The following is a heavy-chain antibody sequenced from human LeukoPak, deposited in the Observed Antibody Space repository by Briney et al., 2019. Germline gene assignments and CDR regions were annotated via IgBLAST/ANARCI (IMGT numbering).Heavy chain of an antibody. D-gene: IGHD4-17*01. CDR1: GFTFSSYG. J-gene: IGHJ5*02. CDR3: AKYRGEDWFDP. CDR2: ISYDGSNK. V-gene: IGHV3-30*18. Sequence: GGSLRLSCAASGFTFSSYGMHWVRQAPGKGLEWVAVISYDGSNKYYADSVKGRFTISRDNFKNTLYLQMNSLRAEDTAVYYCAKYRGEDWFDPWGQGTLVTVSS.